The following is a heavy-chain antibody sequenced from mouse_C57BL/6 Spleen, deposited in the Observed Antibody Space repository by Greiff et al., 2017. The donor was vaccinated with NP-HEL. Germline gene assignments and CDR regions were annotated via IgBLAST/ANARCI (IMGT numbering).Heavy chain of an antibody. CDR1: GYTFTSYW. CDR2: IYPGSGST. D-gene: IGHD2-5*01. V-gene: IGHV1-55*01. CDR3: ARASYSNYDFDD. Sequence: QVQLQQPGAELVKPGASVKMSCKASGYTFTSYWITWVKQRPGQGLEWIGDIYPGSGSTNYNEKFKSKATLTVDTSSSTAYMQLSSLTSEDSAVYYCARASYSNYDFDDWGQGTTLTVSS. J-gene: IGHJ2*01.